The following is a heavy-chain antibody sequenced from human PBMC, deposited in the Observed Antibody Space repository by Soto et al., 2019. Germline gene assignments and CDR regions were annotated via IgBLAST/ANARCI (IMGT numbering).Heavy chain of an antibody. J-gene: IGHJ6*02. CDR1: GFTFSSYG. CDR2: IWYDGSNK. V-gene: IGHV3-33*01. D-gene: IGHD2-2*01. Sequence: PGGSLRLSCAASGFTFSSYGMHWVRQAPGKGLEWVAVIWYDGSNKYYADSVKGRFTISRDNSKNTLYLQMNSLRAEDTAVYYCARDGVRGVVPAAKLLPGGMDVWGQGTTVTVSS. CDR3: ARDGVRGVVPAAKLLPGGMDV.